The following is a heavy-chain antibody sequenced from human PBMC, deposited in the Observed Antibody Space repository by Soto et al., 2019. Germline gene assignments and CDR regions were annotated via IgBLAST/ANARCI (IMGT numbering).Heavy chain of an antibody. Sequence: SETLSLTCTVSGGSMSRGDYYWSWIRQPPGKGLEWIGFIYHTGSTYYSPSLKNRVAISVDTSKNQFSLKLSSVTAADTAVYYCARGSTTEKVDSWGQGILVTVSS. V-gene: IGHV4-30-4*01. CDR2: IYHTGST. CDR3: ARGSTTEKVDS. J-gene: IGHJ4*02. CDR1: GGSMSRGDYY.